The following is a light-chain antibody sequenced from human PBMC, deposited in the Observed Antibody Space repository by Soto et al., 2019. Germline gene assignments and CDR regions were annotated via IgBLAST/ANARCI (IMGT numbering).Light chain of an antibody. V-gene: IGLV2-8*01. CDR3: SSHAGSNSLV. CDR1: SSDVGGYNY. CDR2: EVS. J-gene: IGLJ3*02. Sequence: QSALTQPPSASGSPGQSVTISCTGTSSDVGGYNYVTWYQHQPGKAPRLIIYEVSKRPSGVPDRFSGSKSGNTASLTVSGLQAEDEADYYCSSHAGSNSLVFGGGTKVTVL.